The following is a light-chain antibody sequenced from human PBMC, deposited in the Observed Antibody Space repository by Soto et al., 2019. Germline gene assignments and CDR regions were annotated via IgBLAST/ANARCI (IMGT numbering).Light chain of an antibody. J-gene: IGKJ4*01. Sequence: QMTQSPPSLSASVGDRVTITCRASRGFANYVNWYQHKLGKAPKLLIYSATNLQSGVPSRFSGSGSGTSFTFTISGLQPDDSATYYCQESNSVPFSFGGGTKLEIK. V-gene: IGKV1-39*01. CDR3: QESNSVPFS. CDR1: RGFANY. CDR2: SAT.